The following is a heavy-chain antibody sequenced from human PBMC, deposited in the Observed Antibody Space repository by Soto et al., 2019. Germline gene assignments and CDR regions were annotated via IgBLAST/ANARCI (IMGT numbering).Heavy chain of an antibody. Sequence: ASVKVSCKASGYTFTSYYMHWVRQAPGQGLEWMGIINPSGGSTSYAQKFQGRVTMTRDTSTSTVYMELSSLRSEDTAVYYCARDPFKVSGDLSLRGTGGAYWGQGTLVTVSS. J-gene: IGHJ4*02. CDR3: ARDPFKVSGDLSLRGTGGAY. CDR1: GYTFTSYY. V-gene: IGHV1-46*01. D-gene: IGHD4-17*01. CDR2: INPSGGST.